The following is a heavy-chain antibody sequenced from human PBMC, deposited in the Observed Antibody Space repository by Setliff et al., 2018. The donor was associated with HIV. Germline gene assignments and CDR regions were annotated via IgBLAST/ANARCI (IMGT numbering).Heavy chain of an antibody. J-gene: IGHJ4*02. Sequence: SETLSLTCTVSGGSISSHYWSWIRQPPGKGLEWIAYIYNTGSSNYNPSLKGRVTISIDTSKNQFSLKLNSVTAADTAVYYCARFALGSRMDYFDYWGQGTLVTVS. CDR2: IYNTGSS. V-gene: IGHV4-59*11. CDR3: ARFALGSRMDYFDY. CDR1: GGSISSHY. D-gene: IGHD3-10*01.